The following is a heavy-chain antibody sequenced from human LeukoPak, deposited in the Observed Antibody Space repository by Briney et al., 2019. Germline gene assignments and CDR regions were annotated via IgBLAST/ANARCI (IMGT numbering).Heavy chain of an antibody. Sequence: PGGSLRLSCAASGFTFMNYAMSWVRQAPGKGLEWVSGISGSGDTTSSADSVKGRFAISRDNSKNTLYLQMNSLRAEDTAVYYCAKSYDCRSGRCYPSWFDPWGQGTLVSVSS. V-gene: IGHV3-23*01. J-gene: IGHJ5*02. CDR1: GFTFMNYA. D-gene: IGHD2-15*01. CDR3: AKSYDCRSGRCYPSWFDP. CDR2: ISGSGDTT.